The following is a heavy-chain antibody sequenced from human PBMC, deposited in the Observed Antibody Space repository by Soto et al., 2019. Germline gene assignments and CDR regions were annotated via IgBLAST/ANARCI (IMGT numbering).Heavy chain of an antibody. J-gene: IGHJ6*02. Sequence: SETLSLTCTVSGCSISSYYWSWIRQPPGKGLEWIGSIYYSGSTYYNPSLKSRVTISVDTSKNQFSLKLSSVTAADTAVYYCARHISYYYYGMDVWGQGTKVTVSS. CDR1: GCSISSYY. V-gene: IGHV4-39*01. CDR2: IYYSGST. CDR3: ARHISYYYYGMDV. D-gene: IGHD1-20*01.